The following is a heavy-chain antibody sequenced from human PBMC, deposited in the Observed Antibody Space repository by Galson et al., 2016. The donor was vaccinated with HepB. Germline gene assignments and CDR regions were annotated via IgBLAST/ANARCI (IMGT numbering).Heavy chain of an antibody. CDR3: ARVLGASGNDWIGAFDM. D-gene: IGHD1-1*01. V-gene: IGHV3-23*01. CDR1: GFTLTNYV. CDR2: ISGSGSSI. Sequence: SLRLSCAASGFTLTNYVMSWVRQAPGEGLQWVSSISGSGSSIYSADSVEGRCTISRDNSKNTLFLQMDNLRAEDTAVYYCARVLGASGNDWIGAFDMWGQGTLVTVSS. J-gene: IGHJ3*02.